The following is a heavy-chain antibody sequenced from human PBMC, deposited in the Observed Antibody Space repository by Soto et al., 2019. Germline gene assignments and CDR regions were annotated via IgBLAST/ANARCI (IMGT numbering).Heavy chain of an antibody. CDR3: ARSNSRVNWFDP. CDR2: IYYSGST. J-gene: IGHJ5*02. CDR1: GGSMRSGGYY. V-gene: IGHV4-31*03. D-gene: IGHD6-13*01. Sequence: PSETPSLACPVSGGSMRSGGYYWSWIRQHPGKGLEWIGYIYYSGSTYYNPSLKSRVTISVDTSKNQFSLKLSSVTAADTAVYYCARSNSRVNWFDPWGQGTLVTVSS.